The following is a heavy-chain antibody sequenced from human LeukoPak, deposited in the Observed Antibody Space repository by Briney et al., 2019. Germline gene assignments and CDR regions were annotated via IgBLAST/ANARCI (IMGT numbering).Heavy chain of an antibody. CDR2: INSDGSST. Sequence: GGSLRLSCAASGFTFSSYWMHWVRQAPGEGLVWVSFINSDGSSTGYADSVKARFTVSRDNAKNTLYLQMNSLRAEDTAVYYCAYGSGREGYMDVWGKGTTVTVSS. CDR3: AYGSGREGYMDV. D-gene: IGHD3-10*01. CDR1: GFTFSSYW. J-gene: IGHJ6*03. V-gene: IGHV3-74*01.